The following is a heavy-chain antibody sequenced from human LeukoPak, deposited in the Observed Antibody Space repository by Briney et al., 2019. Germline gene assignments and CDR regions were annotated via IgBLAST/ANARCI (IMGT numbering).Heavy chain of an antibody. V-gene: IGHV4-4*07. D-gene: IGHD1-26*01. Sequence: PSETLSLTCTVSGGSISSYYWSWIRQPAGKGLEWIGRIYSGGSTNYNPFLKSRVAMSVDLSNNQFSLKLSSVTAADTAVFYCARENTGSYREFDYWGQGTLVTVSS. J-gene: IGHJ4*02. CDR2: IYSGGST. CDR1: GGSISSYY. CDR3: ARENTGSYREFDY.